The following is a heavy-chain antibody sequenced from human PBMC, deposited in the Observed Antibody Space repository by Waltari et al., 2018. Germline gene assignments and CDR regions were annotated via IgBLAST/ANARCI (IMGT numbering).Heavy chain of an antibody. CDR3: ARTPNYYDSSGQFDY. V-gene: IGHV4-38-2*01. J-gene: IGHJ4*02. CDR2: IYHSGST. D-gene: IGHD3-22*01. Sequence: QVQLQESGPGPVKPSETLSLTCAVSGYSISRAYYWGWIRHPPGKGLAWIGSIYHSGSTYYNPSLKSRVTISVDTSKNQFSLKLSSVTAADTAVYYCARTPNYYDSSGQFDYWGQGTLVTVSS. CDR1: GYSISRAYY.